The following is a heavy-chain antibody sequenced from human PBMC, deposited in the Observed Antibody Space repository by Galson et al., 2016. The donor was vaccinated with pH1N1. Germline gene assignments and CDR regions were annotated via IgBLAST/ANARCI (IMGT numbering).Heavy chain of an antibody. CDR1: GYSFTRYY. CDR2: ITPTDGST. D-gene: IGHD2-21*02. CDR3: AREPPYCGGDCYLGGAFDI. Sequence: SVKVSCKASGYSFTRYYVHWVRQAPGQGLEWMGIITPTDGSTRYAQKLQGRVAMHRDTYTSTVYMELNSLRSEDKAVYYCAREPPYCGGDCYLGGAFDIWGQGTMVTVSS. J-gene: IGHJ3*02. V-gene: IGHV1-46*04.